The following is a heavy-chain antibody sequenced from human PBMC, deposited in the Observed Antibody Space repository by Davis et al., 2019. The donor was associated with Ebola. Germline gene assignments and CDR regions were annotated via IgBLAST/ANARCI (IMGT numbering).Heavy chain of an antibody. V-gene: IGHV1-2*04. Sequence: AASVKVSCKASGYTFTSYYMHWVRQAPGQGLEWVGWINPNSGGTNDAQKFQGWVTMTRDTSISTAYMELSRLRSDDTAVYYCARGGGSSKRMMGYWGQGTLVTVSS. CDR2: INPNSGGT. CDR1: GYTFTSYY. J-gene: IGHJ4*02. D-gene: IGHD1-26*01. CDR3: ARGGGSSKRMMGY.